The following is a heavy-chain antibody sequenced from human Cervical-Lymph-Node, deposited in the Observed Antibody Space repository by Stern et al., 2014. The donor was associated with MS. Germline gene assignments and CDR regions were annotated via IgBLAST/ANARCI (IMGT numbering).Heavy chain of an antibody. CDR3: ARAGAHYYDPSGRPPVFDL. CDR2: MFHTGIT. D-gene: IGHD3-22*01. V-gene: IGHV4-31*03. Sequence: QVQLQESGPGLVKPSETLSLTCTVSGSSINTRDYYWSWIRHHPGEGLEWIGYMFHTGITYYNPSLESRVAISLDTSKNQFSLRLNSVTAADTAVYFCARAGAHYYDPSGRPPVFDLWGRGTLVTVSS. CDR1: GSSINTRDYY. J-gene: IGHJ2*01.